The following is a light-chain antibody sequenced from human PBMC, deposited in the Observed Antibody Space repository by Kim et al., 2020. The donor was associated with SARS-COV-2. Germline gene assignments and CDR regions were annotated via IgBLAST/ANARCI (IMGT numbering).Light chain of an antibody. CDR3: QVWDRSSDHWV. CDR2: YDS. V-gene: IGLV3-21*01. CDR1: DIGSKS. Sequence: APGKTASIPCGGNDIGSKSVHWYQQRPGQAPVLVIYYDSDRPSGIPERFSGSNSGNTATLTISRVEAGDEADYYCQVWDRSSDHWVFGGGTQLTVL. J-gene: IGLJ3*02.